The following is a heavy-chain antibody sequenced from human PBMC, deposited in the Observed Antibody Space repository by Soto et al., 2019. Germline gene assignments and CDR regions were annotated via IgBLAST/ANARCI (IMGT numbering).Heavy chain of an antibody. CDR3: ARARLVPAATFDY. CDR1: GGSISSYY. J-gene: IGHJ4*02. D-gene: IGHD2-2*01. CDR2: IYYSGST. V-gene: IGHV4-59*01. Sequence: SETLSLTCTVSGGSISSYYWSWIRQPPGKGLEWIGYIYYSGSTNYNPPLKSRVTISVDTSKNQFSLKLSSVTAADTAVYYCARARLVPAATFDYWGQGTLVTVSS.